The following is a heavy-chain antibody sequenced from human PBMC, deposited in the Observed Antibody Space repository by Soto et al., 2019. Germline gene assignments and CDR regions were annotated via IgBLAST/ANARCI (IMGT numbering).Heavy chain of an antibody. Sequence: SETLSLTCTVSGGSISSYYWSWIRQPPGKGLEWIGYIYYSGSTNYNPSLKSRVTISVDTSKNQFSLKLSSVTAADTAVYYCAREASYGSGSYYKKYYFDYWGQGTLVTVSS. J-gene: IGHJ4*02. CDR2: IYYSGST. V-gene: IGHV4-59*01. CDR1: GGSISSYY. D-gene: IGHD3-10*01. CDR3: AREASYGSGSYYKKYYFDY.